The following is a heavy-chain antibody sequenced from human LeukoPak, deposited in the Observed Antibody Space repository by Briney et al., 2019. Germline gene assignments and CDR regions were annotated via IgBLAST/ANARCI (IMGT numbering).Heavy chain of an antibody. V-gene: IGHV3-30*18. CDR1: GFTFSSYG. D-gene: IGHD6-19*01. Sequence: PGRSLGLSCAASGFTFSSYGMHWVRRAPGKGLEWVAVISYDGSNKYYADSVKGRFTISRDNSKNTLYLQMNSLRAEDTAVYYCAKDHSSGWYSEPYFDYWGQGTLVTVSS. CDR2: ISYDGSNK. CDR3: AKDHSSGWYSEPYFDY. J-gene: IGHJ4*02.